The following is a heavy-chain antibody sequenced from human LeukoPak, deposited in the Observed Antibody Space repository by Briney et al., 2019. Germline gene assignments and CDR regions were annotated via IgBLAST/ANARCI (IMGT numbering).Heavy chain of an antibody. CDR1: GGSISSYY. CDR3: ARSLGANTWVGNWFDP. Sequence: PPETPSLTCTVSGGSISSYYWSWIWQPPGKGLELIGYIDDSGSTNFNPSLKSLVTLSVDTSKNQVSLKLSSVTAADTAIYFCARSLGANTWVGNWFDPWGKGTLVTVSP. D-gene: IGHD3-10*01. CDR2: IDDSGST. J-gene: IGHJ5*02. V-gene: IGHV4-59*08.